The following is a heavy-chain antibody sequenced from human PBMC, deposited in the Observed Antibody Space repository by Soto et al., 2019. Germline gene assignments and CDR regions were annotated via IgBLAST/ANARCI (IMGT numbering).Heavy chain of an antibody. Sequence: SETLSLTSAVYDASFSCYCCSWIPMPPGKGLEWIGEINHSGSTNYHPPLNSRVTTSVDTSKNQFSLKLSSVTAADTAVYYCARGLPKAAAAPTQDRTGGMDVWGQGNTVTVSS. D-gene: IGHD6-13*01. CDR1: DASFSCYC. V-gene: IGHV4-34*01. J-gene: IGHJ6*02. CDR2: INHSGST. CDR3: ARGLPKAAAAPTQDRTGGMDV.